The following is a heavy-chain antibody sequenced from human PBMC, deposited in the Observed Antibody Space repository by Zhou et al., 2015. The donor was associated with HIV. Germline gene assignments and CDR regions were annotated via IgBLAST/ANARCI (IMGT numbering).Heavy chain of an antibody. CDR2: IIPIFGTA. J-gene: IGHJ2*01. D-gene: IGHD2/OR15-2a*01. V-gene: IGHV1-69*12. CDR3: AREGDKERLSSPSAARSLAPVSFDL. CDR1: GGTFSSYA. Sequence: QVQLVQSGAEVKKPGSSVKVSCKASGGTFSSYAISWVRQAPGQGLEWMGGIIPIFGTANYAQKFQGRVTITADESTSTAYMELSSLRSEDTAVYYCAREGDKERLSSPSAARSLAPVSFDLWGRGTLVTVSS.